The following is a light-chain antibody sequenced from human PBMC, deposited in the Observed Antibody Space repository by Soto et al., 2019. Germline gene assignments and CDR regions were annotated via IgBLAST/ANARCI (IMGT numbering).Light chain of an antibody. CDR1: NSDVGGYNY. CDR2: DVT. Sequence: QSVLTQPRSVSGSPGQSVTISCTGTNSDVGGYNYVSWYQQHPGKAPNLMIYDVTRRPSGVPDRFFGSKSGNTASLTISGLQAEDEADYYCCSYAGSSWVFGGGTKLTVL. CDR3: CSYAGSSWV. V-gene: IGLV2-11*01. J-gene: IGLJ3*02.